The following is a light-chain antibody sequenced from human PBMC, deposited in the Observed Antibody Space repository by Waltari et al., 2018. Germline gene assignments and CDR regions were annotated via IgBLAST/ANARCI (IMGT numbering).Light chain of an antibody. J-gene: IGKJ1*01. CDR2: DAP. CDR3: QKYGTLPAT. Sequence: DIFLTQSPGTLSLSPGEGATLSCRASQSISRFLAWYQQKPGQAPRILIYDAPTRATGIPDRFSGSGSGTDFSLTISRLEPEDFAVYYCQKYGTLPATFGQGTKVEIK. V-gene: IGKV3-20*01. CDR1: QSISRF.